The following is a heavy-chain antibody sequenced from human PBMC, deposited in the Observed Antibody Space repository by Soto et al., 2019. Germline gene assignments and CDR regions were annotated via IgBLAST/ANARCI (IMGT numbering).Heavy chain of an antibody. J-gene: IGHJ4*02. CDR2: ISYDGSNK. CDR3: AKDDKDYITIFGVVISHFDY. Sequence: GGSLRLSCAASGFTFSSYGMHWVRQAPGKGLEWVAVISYDGSNKYYADSVKGRFTISRDNSKNTLYLQMNSLRAEDTAVYYCAKDDKDYITIFGVVISHFDYWGQGTLVTVSS. V-gene: IGHV3-30*18. D-gene: IGHD3-3*01. CDR1: GFTFSSYG.